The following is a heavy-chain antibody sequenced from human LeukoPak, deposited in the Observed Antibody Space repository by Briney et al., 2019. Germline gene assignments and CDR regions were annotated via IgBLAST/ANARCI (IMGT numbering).Heavy chain of an antibody. Sequence: KTSETLSLTCGVSGGSITNTNYWTWVRQPPGKGLEWIGEVNLQGSTNYNPSLMGRVAISVDPSENHISLQLTSVTAADTAVYYCAREGGPYRPLDYSGQGTLVTVSS. CDR2: VNLQGST. J-gene: IGHJ4*02. CDR1: GGSITNTNY. CDR3: AREGGPYRPLDY. V-gene: IGHV4-4*02.